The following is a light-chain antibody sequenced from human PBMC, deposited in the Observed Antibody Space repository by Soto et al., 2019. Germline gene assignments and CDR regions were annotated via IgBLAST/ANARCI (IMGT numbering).Light chain of an antibody. CDR1: QAIRNS. CDR2: AAS. J-gene: IGKJ3*01. CDR3: HKYYSAPFT. V-gene: IGKV1-27*01. Sequence: DIQMTQSPSSLSASVGDRVTITCRASQAIRNSLAWYQQKPGKVPRLLIYAASTLQPGVPSRFSGSGSGTDFTLTISSLQPEDVANYYCHKYYSAPFTFGPGTKLGIK.